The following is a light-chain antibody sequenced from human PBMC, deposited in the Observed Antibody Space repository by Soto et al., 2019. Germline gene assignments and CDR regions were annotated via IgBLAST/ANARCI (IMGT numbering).Light chain of an antibody. J-gene: IGKJ4*01. CDR2: GAS. Sequence: EIVLTQSPGTLSLSPGERATLTCRASQSVSSSYLAWYQQKPGQAPRLLIYGASSRATGIPDRFSGSGSGTDFTLTISRLEPEDFAVYYCQQCGNSPATFGGGTKV. V-gene: IGKV3-20*01. CDR3: QQCGNSPAT. CDR1: QSVSSSY.